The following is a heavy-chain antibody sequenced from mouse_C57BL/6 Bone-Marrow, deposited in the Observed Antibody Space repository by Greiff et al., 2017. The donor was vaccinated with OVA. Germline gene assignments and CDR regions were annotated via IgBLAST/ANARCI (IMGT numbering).Heavy chain of an antibody. J-gene: IGHJ1*03. CDR3: ARERADV. CDR1: GYTFTSYW. CDR2: IDPSDSYT. D-gene: IGHD3-1*01. V-gene: IGHV1-59*01. Sequence: QVQLQQPGAELVRPGASVKLSCKASGYTFTSYWMHWVKQRPGQGLEWIGVIDPSDSYTNYNQKFKGKATLTVDTSSSTAYMQLSSLTSEDSAGYYWARERADVVGTGTTGTGSS.